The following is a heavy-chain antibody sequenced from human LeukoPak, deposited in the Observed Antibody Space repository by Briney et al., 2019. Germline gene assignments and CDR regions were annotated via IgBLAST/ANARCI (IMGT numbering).Heavy chain of an antibody. V-gene: IGHV3-33*01. CDR1: GFSFSTYG. CDR2: IWYDGNTK. Sequence: AGRSLRLSCAASGFSFSTYGMHCARQAPGKGLEWVAVIWYDGNTKYYADSVKGRFTISRDKSKNTLYLQMNSLKPEDTAVYYCARGEAFHYDSSGYPDYWGQGTLVTVSS. J-gene: IGHJ4*02. CDR3: ARGEAFHYDSSGYPDY. D-gene: IGHD3-22*01.